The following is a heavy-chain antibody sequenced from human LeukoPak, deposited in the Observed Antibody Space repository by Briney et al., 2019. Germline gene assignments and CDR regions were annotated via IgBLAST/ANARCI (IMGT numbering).Heavy chain of an antibody. CDR1: GGSFSGYY. V-gene: IGHV4-34*01. D-gene: IGHD6-19*01. CDR2: INHSGST. J-gene: IGHJ3*02. Sequence: PSETLSLTRAVYGGSFSGYYWSWIRQPPGKGLEWIGEINHSGSTNYNPSLKSRVTISVDTSKNQFSLKLSSVTAADTAVYYCARKEQWLPHDAFDIWGQGTMVTVSS. CDR3: ARKEQWLPHDAFDI.